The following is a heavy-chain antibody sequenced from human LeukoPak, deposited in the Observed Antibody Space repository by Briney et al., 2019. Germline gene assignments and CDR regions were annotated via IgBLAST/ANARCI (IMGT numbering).Heavy chain of an antibody. CDR2: INPNSGGT. CDR1: GYTFTGYY. V-gene: IGHV1-2*02. CDR3: ARWAPLYRQLVPGVVYYFDY. D-gene: IGHD6-6*01. Sequence: GASVKVSCKASGYTFTGYYMHWVRQAPGQGLEWMGWINPNSGGTNYAQKFQGRVTMTRDTSISTAYMELSRLRSDDTAVYYCARWAPLYRQLVPGVVYYFDYWGQGTLATVSS. J-gene: IGHJ4*02.